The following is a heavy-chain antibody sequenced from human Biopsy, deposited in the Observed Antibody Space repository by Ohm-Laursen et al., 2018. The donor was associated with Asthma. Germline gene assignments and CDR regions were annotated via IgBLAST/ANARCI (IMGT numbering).Heavy chain of an antibody. D-gene: IGHD2-15*01. J-gene: IGHJ5*02. CDR2: VYWTGST. Sequence: TLSLTCSVYGGSISSFYWSWIRQSPEKGLEWMGYVYWTGSTNYNPSLKSRITMSVDTSKSQFSLRLTSVTPADTAVYYCARLADCSGGACYSYGWFDPWGQGTRVTVSS. CDR3: ARLADCSGGACYSYGWFDP. V-gene: IGHV4-59*01. CDR1: GGSISSFY.